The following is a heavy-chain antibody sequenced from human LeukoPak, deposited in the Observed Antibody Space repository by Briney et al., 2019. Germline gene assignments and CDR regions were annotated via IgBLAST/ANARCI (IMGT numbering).Heavy chain of an antibody. CDR3: ARTHQRDLDY. CDR1: GFSFSSYH. D-gene: IGHD2-2*01. J-gene: IGHJ4*02. V-gene: IGHV3-48*01. CDR2: ISIISSTI. Sequence: GGSLRLSCAASGFSFSSYHMNWVRQAPGKGLEWVSYISIISSTIYYADSVKGRFTISRDNAKNSVYLQMNSLRAEDTAVYYCARTHQRDLDYWGQGTLVTVSS.